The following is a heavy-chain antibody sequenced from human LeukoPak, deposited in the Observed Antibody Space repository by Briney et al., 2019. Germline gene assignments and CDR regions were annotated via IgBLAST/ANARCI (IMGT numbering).Heavy chain of an antibody. CDR2: ISCDGSNK. CDR3: AKDQGIAVAGPYFDY. Sequence: GGSLRLSCAASGFTFSSYGMHWVRQAPGKGLEWVAVISCDGSNKYYADSVKGRFTISRDNSKSTLYLQMNSLRAEDTAVSYCAKDQGIAVAGPYFDYWGQGTLVTVSS. V-gene: IGHV3-30*18. D-gene: IGHD6-19*01. CDR1: GFTFSSYG. J-gene: IGHJ4*02.